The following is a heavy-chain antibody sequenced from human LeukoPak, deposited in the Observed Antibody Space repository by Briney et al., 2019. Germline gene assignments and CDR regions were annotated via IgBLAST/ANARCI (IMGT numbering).Heavy chain of an antibody. J-gene: IGHJ5*02. Sequence: PGGSLRLPCAASGCTFSGYAMSWVRQAPGKGPEWVSVISGSAGSTFYADSVKGRITFSRDNSKNTLYLQMNSLRAEDLAVYYCAKGDTAMVTAAWFDPWGQGTLVIVSS. V-gene: IGHV3-23*01. CDR2: ISGSAGST. CDR3: AKGDTAMVTAAWFDP. D-gene: IGHD5-18*01. CDR1: GCTFSGYA.